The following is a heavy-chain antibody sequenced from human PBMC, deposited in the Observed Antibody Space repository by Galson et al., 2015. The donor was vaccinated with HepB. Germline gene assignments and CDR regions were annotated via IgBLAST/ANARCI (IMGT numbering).Heavy chain of an antibody. V-gene: IGHV1-18*01. CDR3: ARDGLVVPEPEPYYFDY. D-gene: IGHD3-22*01. Sequence: SVKVSCKASGYTFTSYGISWVRQAPGQGLEWMGWISAYNGNTNYAQKLQGRVTMTTDTSTSTAYMELRSLRSDDTAVYYCARDGLVVPEPEPYYFDYWGQGTLVTVSS. CDR2: ISAYNGNT. CDR1: GYTFTSYG. J-gene: IGHJ4*02.